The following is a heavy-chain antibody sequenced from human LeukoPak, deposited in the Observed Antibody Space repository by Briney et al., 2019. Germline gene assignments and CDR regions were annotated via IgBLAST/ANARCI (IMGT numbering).Heavy chain of an antibody. J-gene: IGHJ5*02. V-gene: IGHV4-39*01. Sequence: SETLSLTCTVSDGSISSSSYYWGWIRQPPGKGLEWIGSISYSGSTYYNSSLNSRVTISVDTSKNQFSLKLSSVTAADTAVYYCARHIASIFGVLKPWGQGTLVTVSS. CDR2: ISYSGST. CDR1: DGSISSSSYY. D-gene: IGHD3-3*01. CDR3: ARHIASIFGVLKP.